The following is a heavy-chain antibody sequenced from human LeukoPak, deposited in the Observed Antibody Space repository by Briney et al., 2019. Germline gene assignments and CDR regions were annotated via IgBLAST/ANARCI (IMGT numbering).Heavy chain of an antibody. D-gene: IGHD3-9*01. Sequence: GGSLRLSCAASGFTFSSYAMSWVRQAPGKGLEWVSAISGSGGSTYYADSVKGRFTISRDNSKNTLCLQMNSLRAEDTAVYYCAKDEGNYDILTGYYTYFDYWGQGTLVTVSS. CDR2: ISGSGGST. V-gene: IGHV3-23*01. CDR1: GFTFSSYA. CDR3: AKDEGNYDILTGYYTYFDY. J-gene: IGHJ4*02.